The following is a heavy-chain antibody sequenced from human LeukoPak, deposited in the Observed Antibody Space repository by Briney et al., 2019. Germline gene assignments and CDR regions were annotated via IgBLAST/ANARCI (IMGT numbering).Heavy chain of an antibody. V-gene: IGHV1-18*01. D-gene: IGHD2-8*01. CDR1: GYSENFYG. Sequence: ASVKVSCKTSGYSENFYGITWVRQVAGQGLEWMGWISAQHGQTEYAPNSQDRVTMTTDTYTNTAYMELRSLRSDDTAVYYCAGSLGYCTSNVCYLKYWGQGTLVPSPQ. CDR3: AGSLGYCTSNVCYLKY. CDR2: ISAQHGQT. J-gene: IGHJ4*02.